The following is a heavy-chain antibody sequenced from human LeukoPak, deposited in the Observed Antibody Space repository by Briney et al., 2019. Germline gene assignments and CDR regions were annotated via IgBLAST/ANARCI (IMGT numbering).Heavy chain of an antibody. V-gene: IGHV4-31*03. D-gene: IGHD2-2*01. Sequence: SQTLSLTCTVSGGSISSGGYFWSWIRQHPGKGLEWIGYITYSGNTYYNPSLKSRVTISVDTSKNQFSLKLSSVTAADTAVHYCARDVYCSSTSCQGGFDYWGQGTLVTVSS. J-gene: IGHJ4*02. CDR2: ITYSGNT. CDR3: ARDVYCSSTSCQGGFDY. CDR1: GGSISSGGYF.